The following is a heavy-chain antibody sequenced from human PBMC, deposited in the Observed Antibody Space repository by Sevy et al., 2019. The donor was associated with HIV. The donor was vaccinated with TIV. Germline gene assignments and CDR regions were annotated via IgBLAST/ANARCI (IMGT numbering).Heavy chain of an antibody. CDR3: ARAPTIFGVVTSGYFDY. V-gene: IGHV1-2*02. D-gene: IGHD3-3*01. CDR1: GYTFTGYY. J-gene: IGHJ4*02. Sequence: ASVKVSCKASGYTFTGYYMHWVRQAPGQGLEWMGWINPNSGGTNYAQKFQGRVTMTRDTSISTAYMERSRLRSDDTAVYYCARAPTIFGVVTSGYFDYWDQGTLVTVSS. CDR2: INPNSGGT.